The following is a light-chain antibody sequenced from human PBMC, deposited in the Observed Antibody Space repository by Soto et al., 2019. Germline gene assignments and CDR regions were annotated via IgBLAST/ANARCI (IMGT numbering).Light chain of an antibody. CDR3: QQYNSYSQT. J-gene: IGKJ1*01. CDR2: DAS. CDR1: QTISSW. V-gene: IGKV1-5*01. Sequence: DIQMTQSPSTLSASVVDRVTITCRASQTISSWLAWYQQKPGKAPTLLIYDASSLESGVPSRFSGSGSGTEFTLTISSLQPDDFATYYCQQYNSYSQTFGQGTKVDIK.